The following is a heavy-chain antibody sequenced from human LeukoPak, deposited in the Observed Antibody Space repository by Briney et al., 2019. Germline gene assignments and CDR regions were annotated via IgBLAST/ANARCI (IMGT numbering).Heavy chain of an antibody. V-gene: IGHV7-4-1*02. CDR1: GYTFTSYA. CDR2: INTNTGNP. CDR3: ARGVGYYGSGSYWAPSYYYGMDV. Sequence: ASVKVSCKASGYTFTSYAMNWVRQAPGQGLEWMGWINTNTGNPTYAQGFTGRFVFSLDTSVSTAYLQISSLKAEATAVYYCARGVGYYGSGSYWAPSYYYGMDVWGQGTTVTVSS. J-gene: IGHJ6*02. D-gene: IGHD3-10*01.